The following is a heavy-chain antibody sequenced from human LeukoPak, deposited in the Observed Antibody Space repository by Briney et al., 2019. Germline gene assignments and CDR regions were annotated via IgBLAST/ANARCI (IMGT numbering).Heavy chain of an antibody. J-gene: IGHJ4*02. CDR1: AFTFDDYG. Sequence: GGSLRLSCAASAFTFDDYGMSWVRQAPGKGLEWVSGINWNGGSTGYADSVKGRFTIFRENAKNSLYLQMDSLRAEDTAFYYCARHSYDYVWGSYRYTIGLEDYFDYWGQGTLVTVSS. V-gene: IGHV3-20*04. CDR3: ARHSYDYVWGSYRYTIGLEDYFDY. CDR2: INWNGGST. D-gene: IGHD3-16*02.